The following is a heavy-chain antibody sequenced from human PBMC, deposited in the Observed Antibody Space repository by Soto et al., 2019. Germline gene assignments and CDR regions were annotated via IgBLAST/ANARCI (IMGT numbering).Heavy chain of an antibody. Sequence: SVKVSCKASGGTFSSYAISWVRQAPGQGLEWMGGIIPIFGTANYAQKFQGRVTITADESTSTAYMELSSLRSEDTAVYYCARRLYSSSLPGEDVTFDYRGQGTLVTVSS. J-gene: IGHJ4*02. D-gene: IGHD6-6*01. CDR3: ARRLYSSSLPGEDVTFDY. CDR2: IIPIFGTA. CDR1: GGTFSSYA. V-gene: IGHV1-69*13.